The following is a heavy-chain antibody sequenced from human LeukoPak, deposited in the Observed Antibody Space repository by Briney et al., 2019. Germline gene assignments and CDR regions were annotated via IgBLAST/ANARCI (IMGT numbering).Heavy chain of an antibody. V-gene: IGHV3-7*03. D-gene: IGHD6-19*01. CDR3: ARDSTWLLDY. Sequence: GGSLRLSCTASGFTFRSHWMIWVRQPPGKGLVWVANIKEDGTVKYYVDSVKGRFTISRDNTKNIMYLEMNSLRADDTAVYFCARDSTWLLDYWGQGTLITVSS. J-gene: IGHJ4*02. CDR2: IKEDGTVK. CDR1: GFTFRSHW.